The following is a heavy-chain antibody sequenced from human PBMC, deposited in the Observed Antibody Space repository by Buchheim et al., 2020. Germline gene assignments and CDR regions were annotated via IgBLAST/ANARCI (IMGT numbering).Heavy chain of an antibody. Sequence: QVQLVESGGGVVLPGRSLGLSCAASGFTFINYALHWVRQAPGKGLEWVAVVSSSGSTNFYADSVKGRFTISRDNSKNTLDLQMNSLRDEDTGVYYCARSITGRKLMDVWGQGTT. J-gene: IGHJ6*02. CDR3: ARSITGRKLMDV. CDR1: GFTFINYA. V-gene: IGHV3-30-3*01. D-gene: IGHD1-14*01. CDR2: VSSSGSTN.